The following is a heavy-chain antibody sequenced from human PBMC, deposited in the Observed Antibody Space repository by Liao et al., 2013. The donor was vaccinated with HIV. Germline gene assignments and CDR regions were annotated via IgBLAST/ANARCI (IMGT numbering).Heavy chain of an antibody. CDR3: ARGGLRFLARGPERFHDY. Sequence: QVRLQESGPGLVKPSETLSLTCTVSGDSFSSYYWTWIRQPPGKGLEWIGEINHSEVANYSPSLKSRVTMSIDMSKNQFSLRLSSVTAADTAVYYCARGGLRFLARGPERFHDYWGQGTLVTVSS. J-gene: IGHJ4*02. CDR1: GDSFSSYY. V-gene: IGHV4-34*10. D-gene: IGHD3-3*01. CDR2: INHSEVA.